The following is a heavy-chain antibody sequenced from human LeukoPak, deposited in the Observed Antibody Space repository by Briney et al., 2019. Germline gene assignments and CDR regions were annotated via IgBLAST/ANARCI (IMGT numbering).Heavy chain of an antibody. CDR3: AKDGGGFDP. V-gene: IGHV4-59*01. J-gene: IGHJ5*02. Sequence: SETLSLTPTLSRVAPSRDNCSSIPQPPRKGLEWIGYIYYTGSTNYNPSLKSRVTISVDTSKNQCSLKLSSVTAADTAVYYCAKDGGGFDPWGQGTLVTVSS. D-gene: IGHD4-17*01. CDR1: RVAPSRDN. CDR2: IYYTGST.